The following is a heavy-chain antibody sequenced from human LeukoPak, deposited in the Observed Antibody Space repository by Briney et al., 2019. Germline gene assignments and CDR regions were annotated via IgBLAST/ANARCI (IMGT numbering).Heavy chain of an antibody. CDR1: GDSVSGNSVV. V-gene: IGHV6-1*01. CDR2: TYYRSKWYT. Sequence: SQTLSLTCAISGDSVSGNSVVWDWIRLSPSRGLEWLRRTYYRSKWYTEYAVSAKSRITINPDTSRNHFSLQLNSVIPEDTAVYYCTRGKYSGFDIWGQGTMVTVSS. D-gene: IGHD2-21*01. J-gene: IGHJ3*02. CDR3: TRGKYSGFDI.